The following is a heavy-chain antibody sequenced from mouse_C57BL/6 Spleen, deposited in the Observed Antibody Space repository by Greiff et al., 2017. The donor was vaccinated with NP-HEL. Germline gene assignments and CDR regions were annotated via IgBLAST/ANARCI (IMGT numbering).Heavy chain of an antibody. CDR2: IDPSDSET. D-gene: IGHD2-3*01. J-gene: IGHJ3*01. CDR3: VRGIYDGPFAY. V-gene: IGHV1-52*01. Sequence: QVQLQQPGAELVRPGSSVKLSCKASGYTFTSYWMHWVKQRPIQGLEWIGNIDPSDSETHYNQQFKDKATLTEDKSSSTAYMQLSSLTSEDSAVYYCVRGIYDGPFAYWGQGTLVTVSA. CDR1: GYTFTSYW.